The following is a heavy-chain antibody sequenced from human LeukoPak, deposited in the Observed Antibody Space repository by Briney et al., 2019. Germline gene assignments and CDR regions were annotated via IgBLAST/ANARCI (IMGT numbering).Heavy chain of an antibody. V-gene: IGHV3-23*01. J-gene: IGHJ4*02. D-gene: IGHD6-13*01. Sequence: GGSLRLSCAASGFTFSSYAMSWVRQAPGKGLEWVSAISGSGGSTYYADSVKGRFTISRDNSKNTLYLQMNSLRAEDTAVYCCAKGGLSWNYYYYWGQGTLVTVSS. CDR2: ISGSGGST. CDR3: AKGGLSWNYYYY. CDR1: GFTFSSYA.